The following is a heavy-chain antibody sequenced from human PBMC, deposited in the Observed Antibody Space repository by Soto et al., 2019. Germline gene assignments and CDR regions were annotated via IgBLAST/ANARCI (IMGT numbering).Heavy chain of an antibody. J-gene: IGHJ4*02. D-gene: IGHD6-19*01. V-gene: IGHV3-23*01. CDR2: ISASRVST. CDR3: AKDGGSSGWYRAVFGY. Sequence: WVRQSPGKVLEWVSGISASRVSTYYAYSVKGRFTVSIDNSKNTVYLQMNSLRAEDTAVYYCAKDGGSSGWYRAVFGYGGQGTPVHVSS.